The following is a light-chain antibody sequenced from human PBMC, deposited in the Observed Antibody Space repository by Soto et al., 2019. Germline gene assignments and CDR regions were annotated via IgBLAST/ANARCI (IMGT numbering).Light chain of an antibody. CDR3: QSRRT. V-gene: IGKV1-5*01. CDR2: DAS. J-gene: IGKJ1*01. CDR1: QSISSW. Sequence: DIQMTQSPSTLSASVGDRVTITCRASQSISSWLAWYQQKPGKAPKLLIYDASSLESGVPSRFSGSGSGTEFTLTISSLQPDDFATYYCQSRRTFGQGTKVEIK.